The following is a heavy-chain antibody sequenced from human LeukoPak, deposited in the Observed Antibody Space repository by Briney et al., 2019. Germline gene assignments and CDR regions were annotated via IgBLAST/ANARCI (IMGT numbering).Heavy chain of an antibody. Sequence: PGGSLRLSCEASGFTFSNFAMAWVRQAPGKGLEWVSTISSDGVNTHYSDSVKGRFTISRDNSKNPLYLQMNSLRAEHTALYYCARDVPPRTTRFEVAMSDYWGQGSLVTVSS. D-gene: IGHD3-3*01. CDR2: ISSDGVNT. CDR3: ARDVPPRTTRFEVAMSDY. CDR1: GFTFSNFA. J-gene: IGHJ4*02. V-gene: IGHV3-23*01.